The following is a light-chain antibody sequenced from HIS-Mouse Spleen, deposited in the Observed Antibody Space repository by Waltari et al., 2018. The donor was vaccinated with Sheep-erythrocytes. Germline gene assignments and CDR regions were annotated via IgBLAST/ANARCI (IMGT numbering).Light chain of an antibody. CDR2: EGS. CDR3: CSYAGSSTLV. Sequence: LTQPASVSGSPGPSITISCTGTSSDVGSYNLVSWYQQHPGKAPKLMIYEGSKRPSGVSNRSSGSKSGNTASLTIPGLQAEDEADYYCCSYAGSSTLVFGGGTKLTVL. J-gene: IGLJ2*01. CDR1: SSDVGSYNL. V-gene: IGLV2-23*01.